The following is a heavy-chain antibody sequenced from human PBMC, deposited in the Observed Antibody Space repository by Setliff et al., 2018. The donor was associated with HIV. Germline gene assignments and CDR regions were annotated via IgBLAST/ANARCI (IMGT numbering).Heavy chain of an antibody. Sequence: ASVKVSCTASGYNFSSYGISWVRQAPGQGLEWVGWVSNEGDTNYAQKYQDRVTLTTDTTTTTAYMELRGLRSDDTAVYYCARDPRYTSVWFRNGGVDFWGQGTLVTVSS. CDR3: ARDPRYTSVWFRNGGVDF. CDR1: GYNFSSYG. CDR2: VSNEGDT. D-gene: IGHD6-19*01. J-gene: IGHJ4*02. V-gene: IGHV1-18*01.